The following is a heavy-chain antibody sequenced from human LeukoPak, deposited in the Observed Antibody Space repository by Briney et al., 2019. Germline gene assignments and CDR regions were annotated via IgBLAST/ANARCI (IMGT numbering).Heavy chain of an antibody. Sequence: PGGSLRLSCAASGFTLSSYAMSWVRQGPGKGLEWVSAISDSGNTYHADSVKGRFTISRDSSKNTLYLQMNSLRAEDAAVYYCAKAPVTTCSGAYCYPFDYWGQGTLVTVSS. J-gene: IGHJ4*02. V-gene: IGHV3-23*01. CDR2: ISDSGNT. D-gene: IGHD2-15*01. CDR3: AKAPVTTCSGAYCYPFDY. CDR1: GFTLSSYA.